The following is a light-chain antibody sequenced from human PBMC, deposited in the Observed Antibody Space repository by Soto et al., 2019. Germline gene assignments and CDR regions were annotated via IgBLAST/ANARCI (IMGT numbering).Light chain of an antibody. V-gene: IGKV3-20*01. CDR3: QQYCSSLSYT. CDR1: QSVSSSY. Sequence: EIVLTQSPGTLSLSPGERATLSGRASQSVSSSYLAWYQQKPGQAPRLLIYGASSRATGIPDRFSGSGSGTDFTLTISRLETEDFAVYYCQQYCSSLSYTFGQGTKLEIK. J-gene: IGKJ2*01. CDR2: GAS.